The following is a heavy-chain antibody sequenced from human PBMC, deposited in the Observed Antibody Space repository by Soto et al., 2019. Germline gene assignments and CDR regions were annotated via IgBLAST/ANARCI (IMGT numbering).Heavy chain of an antibody. CDR3: ARGVGGYNFGAVY. CDR2: IIPKLGSA. Sequence: QVQLVQSGAEVKKPGSSVQVSCKASGGGNLRDYRTTWVRQAPGQGLEWMGGIIPKLGSANYAQNFQGRVTITADASTSTVYMELRSLRSEDTAVYYCARGVGGYNFGAVYWGQGTPVTVSS. D-gene: IGHD5-12*01. CDR1: GGGNLRDYR. J-gene: IGHJ4*02. V-gene: IGHV1-69*01.